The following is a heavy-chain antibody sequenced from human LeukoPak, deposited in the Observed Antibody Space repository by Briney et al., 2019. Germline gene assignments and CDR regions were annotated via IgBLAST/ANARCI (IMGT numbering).Heavy chain of an antibody. D-gene: IGHD6-13*01. V-gene: IGHV3-48*03. Sequence: GGSLRLSCAASGFTFSSFEMNWVRQAPGKGLEWVSSISSGAATIYYADSVKGRFTISRDNAKNSLYLQMNSLRVEDTAVYYCARVGVLSSSWLLYWAQGTLVTVSS. J-gene: IGHJ4*02. CDR1: GFTFSSFE. CDR2: ISSGAATI. CDR3: ARVGVLSSSWLLY.